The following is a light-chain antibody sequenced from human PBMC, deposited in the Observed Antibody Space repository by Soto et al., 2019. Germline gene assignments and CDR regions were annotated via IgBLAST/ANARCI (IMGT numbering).Light chain of an antibody. V-gene: IGKV3-20*01. CDR2: GAS. CDR1: QIVRNSY. Sequence: EIVLTQSPGTLSLSPGERATLSCRASQIVRNSYLAWYQQKPGQAPRLLIYGASSRATGIPDRFSGSGSGTDFTLTISRLEPEDLAVYSCQQYGTTPRTFGQGTKLEIK. J-gene: IGKJ2*01. CDR3: QQYGTTPRT.